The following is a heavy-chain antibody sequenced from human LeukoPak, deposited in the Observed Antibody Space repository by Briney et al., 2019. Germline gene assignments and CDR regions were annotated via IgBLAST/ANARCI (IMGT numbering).Heavy chain of an antibody. J-gene: IGHJ4*02. CDR2: ISSSSSSI. D-gene: IGHD3-3*01. Sequence: GGSLRLSCAASGFTFSSYSMIWVRQAPGKGLEWVSYISSSSSSIYYADSMKGRITISRDNAKNSLYLQMNSLRADDTARYYCAKDFVYGSRFPRPLDYWGQGTLVTVSS. CDR3: AKDFVYGSRFPRPLDY. V-gene: IGHV3-21*04. CDR1: GFTFSSYS.